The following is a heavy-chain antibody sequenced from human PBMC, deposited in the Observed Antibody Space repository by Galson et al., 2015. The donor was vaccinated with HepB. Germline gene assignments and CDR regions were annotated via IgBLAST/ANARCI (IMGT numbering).Heavy chain of an antibody. J-gene: IGHJ4*02. D-gene: IGHD3-10*01. CDR3: ATMGTGGSGSYFRSIDY. V-gene: IGHV1-24*01. Sequence: SVKVSCKVSGYTLTELSMHWVRQAPGKGLEWMGGFDPEDGETIYAQKFQGRVTMTEDTSTDTAYMELSSLRSEDTAVYYCATMGTGGSGSYFRSIDYWGQGTLVTVSS. CDR1: GYTLTELS. CDR2: FDPEDGET.